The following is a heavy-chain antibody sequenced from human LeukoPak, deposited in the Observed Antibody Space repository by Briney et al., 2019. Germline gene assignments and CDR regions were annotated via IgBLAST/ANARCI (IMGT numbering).Heavy chain of an antibody. CDR3: ARDGATVATPFFDY. CDR1: GYTFTGNY. D-gene: IGHD4-17*01. V-gene: IGHV1-2*04. CDR2: INLNSGGT. Sequence: GASVKVSCKASGYTFTGNYMHWVRQAPGQGLEWMGWINLNSGGTNYAQKFQGWVTMTRDTSISTAYMELYRLRSDDTAVYYCARDGATVATPFFDYWGQRTLVTVPS. J-gene: IGHJ4*02.